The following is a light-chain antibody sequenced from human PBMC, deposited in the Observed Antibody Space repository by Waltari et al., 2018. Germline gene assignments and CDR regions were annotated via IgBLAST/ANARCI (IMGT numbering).Light chain of an antibody. CDR1: QSIGSS. CDR2: YAS. J-gene: IGKJ1*01. Sequence: EMVLTQSPDFQSVTPKEKVTITCRASQSIGSSLHWYQQHPEQSPKLLIKYASQSFSGVPSRFRGSGSGTHFTLTINSLEAEDAATYYCPQSSSLPTTFGQGTKVEIK. CDR3: PQSSSLPTT. V-gene: IGKV6-21*01.